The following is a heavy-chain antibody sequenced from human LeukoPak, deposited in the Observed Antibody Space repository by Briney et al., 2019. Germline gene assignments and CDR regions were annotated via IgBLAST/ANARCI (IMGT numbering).Heavy chain of an antibody. CDR3: AKAYGSGSYCGY. CDR2: IRYDGSNK. V-gene: IGHV3-30*02. Sequence: GGSLRLSCAASGFTFSGYGMHWVRKAPGKGLEWVAFIRYDGSNKYCADSVKGRFTISRDNSKNTLYLQMNSLRAEDTAVYYCAKAYGSGSYCGYWGQGTLVTASS. J-gene: IGHJ4*02. CDR1: GFTFSGYG. D-gene: IGHD3-10*01.